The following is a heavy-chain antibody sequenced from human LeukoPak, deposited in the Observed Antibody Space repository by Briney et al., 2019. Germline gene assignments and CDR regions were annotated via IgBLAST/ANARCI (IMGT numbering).Heavy chain of an antibody. J-gene: IGHJ6*03. Sequence: PSETLSLTCTVSGGSISGYYWSWIRQPPGKGLEWIGFIYYSGSTNYNPSLKSRLTISVDTSKDQFSLKLSSVTAADTAVYYCARLSRIAAAGSYSYHSMDAWGQGTTVTVSS. CDR3: ARLSRIAAAGSYSYHSMDA. CDR2: IYYSGST. D-gene: IGHD6-13*01. V-gene: IGHV4-59*08. CDR1: GGSISGYY.